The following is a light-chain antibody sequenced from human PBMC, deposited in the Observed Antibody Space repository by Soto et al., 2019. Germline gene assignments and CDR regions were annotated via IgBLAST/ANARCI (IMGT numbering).Light chain of an antibody. V-gene: IGLV4-69*01. CDR3: PTGDTVFSVV. CDR1: SGHSSYA. J-gene: IGLJ2*01. Sequence: QLVLTQSPSASASLGASVKITCTLSSGHSSYAIDWHQQQPETGTRALMQLNSDGSHNPGDGIPELFSGSRAGAERYLTISLHPSEEEADYYRPTGDTVFSVVFGGGTQLTVL. CDR2: LNSDGSH.